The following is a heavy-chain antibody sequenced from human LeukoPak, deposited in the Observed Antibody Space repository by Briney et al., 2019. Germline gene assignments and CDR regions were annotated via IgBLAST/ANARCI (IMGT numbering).Heavy chain of an antibody. CDR2: TYYSGNT. D-gene: IGHD3-22*01. J-gene: IGHJ4*02. CDR3: ARVFHDSSGYPLDY. CDR1: GFSMSSYY. Sequence: SGTLSPSCAVSGFSMSSYYWSWIRQAPGKGLEWIGYTYYSGNTNYNPSLNSRETVSVDTSKNQFTLKVSSMTAADTAVYYRARVFHDSSGYPLDYWGQGTLVTVSS. V-gene: IGHV4-59*01.